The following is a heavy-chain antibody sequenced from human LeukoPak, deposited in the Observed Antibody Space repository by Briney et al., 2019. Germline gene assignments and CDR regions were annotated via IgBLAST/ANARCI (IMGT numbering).Heavy chain of an antibody. V-gene: IGHV3-7*01. CDR1: GFTFSSYG. J-gene: IGHJ4*02. CDR2: IKQDGSQR. CDR3: Y. Sequence: PGGSLRLSCAASGFTFSSYGMNWVRQAPGRGPEWVANIKQDGSQRYYVDSVRGRFTISRDNAKNSLFLQMNGLRAEDTAVYFDYWGQGTLVTVSS.